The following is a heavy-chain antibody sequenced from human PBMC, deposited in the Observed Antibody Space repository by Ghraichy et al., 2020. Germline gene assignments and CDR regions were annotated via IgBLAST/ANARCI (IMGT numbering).Heavy chain of an antibody. CDR3: ARQKPENCGGDCQDY. V-gene: IGHV4-31*03. D-gene: IGHD2-21*02. Sequence: SETLSLTCTVSGGSISSGGYYWSWIRQHPGKGLEWIVYIYYSGSTYYNPSLKSRVTISVDTSKNQFSLKLSSVTAADTAVYYCARQKPENCGGDCQDYWGQGTLVTVSS. CDR2: IYYSGST. J-gene: IGHJ4*02. CDR1: GGSISSGGYY.